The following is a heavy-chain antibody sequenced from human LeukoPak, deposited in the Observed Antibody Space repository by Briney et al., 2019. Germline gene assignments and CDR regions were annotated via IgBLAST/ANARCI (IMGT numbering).Heavy chain of an antibody. CDR1: GITFSRHG. V-gene: IGHV3-33*01. CDR2: IWFDGSKN. D-gene: IGHD4-17*01. Sequence: GGSLRVSCAASGITFSRHGMHWVRQAPGKGLEWVAAIWFDGSKNYYADSVKGRFTISRDNTKNTLYLQMNYLRADDTAVYFCARYYGDYGGFDYWGQGTLVTVSS. CDR3: ARYYGDYGGFDY. J-gene: IGHJ4*02.